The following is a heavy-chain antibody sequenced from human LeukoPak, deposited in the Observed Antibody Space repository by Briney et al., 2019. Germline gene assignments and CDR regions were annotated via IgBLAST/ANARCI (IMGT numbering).Heavy chain of an antibody. CDR2: IIPILGIA. V-gene: IGHV1-69*02. CDR1: GGTFSSYT. J-gene: IGHJ6*03. D-gene: IGHD2-2*01. Sequence: SVKVSCKASGGTFSSYTISWVRQAPGQGLEWLGRIIPILGIANYAQKFQGRVTITADKSTSTAYMELSSLRSEDTAVYYCAIVVVPANMDVWGKGTTVTVSS. CDR3: AIVVVPANMDV.